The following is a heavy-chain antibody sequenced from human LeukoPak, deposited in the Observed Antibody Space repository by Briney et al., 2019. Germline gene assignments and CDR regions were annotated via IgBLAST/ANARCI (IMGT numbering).Heavy chain of an antibody. D-gene: IGHD6-13*01. J-gene: IGHJ4*02. V-gene: IGHV1-2*02. CDR3: ATDGRSSAAGDQLDY. CDR1: GYTFTGYY. CDR2: INPNSGGT. Sequence: ASVKVSCKASGYTFTGYYMHWVRQAPGQGLEWMGWINPNSGGTNYAQKFQGRVTMTEDTSTDTAYMELSSLRSEDTAVYYCATDGRSSAAGDQLDYWGQGTLVTVSS.